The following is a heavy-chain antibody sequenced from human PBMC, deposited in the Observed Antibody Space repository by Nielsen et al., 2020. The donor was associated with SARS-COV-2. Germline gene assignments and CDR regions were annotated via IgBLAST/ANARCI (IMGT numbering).Heavy chain of an antibody. CDR1: GGSINSYY. J-gene: IGHJ4*02. V-gene: IGHV4-59*08. CDR3: ARHLRRWDGGNSFLGRIDY. D-gene: IGHD4-23*01. Sequence: SETLSLICTVSGGSINSYYWSWIRQPPGKGLEWIGYVYYSGSTNYNPSLRSRVTVSVDTSENQFSLKLTSVTAADTAVYYCARHLRRWDGGNSFLGRIDYWGQGTLVTVSS. CDR2: VYYSGST.